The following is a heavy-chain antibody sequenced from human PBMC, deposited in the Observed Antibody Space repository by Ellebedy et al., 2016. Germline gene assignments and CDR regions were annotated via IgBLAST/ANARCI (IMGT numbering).Heavy chain of an antibody. CDR2: FDPEDGET. Sequence: ASVKVSCKASGYTFTSYGISWVRQAPGKGLEWMGGFDPEDGETIYAQKFQGRVTMTEDTSTDTAYMELSSLRSEDTAVYYCATDPSGRIFGVVFGWFDPWGQGTLVTVSS. V-gene: IGHV1-24*01. J-gene: IGHJ5*02. CDR3: ATDPSGRIFGVVFGWFDP. CDR1: GYTFTSYG. D-gene: IGHD3-3*01.